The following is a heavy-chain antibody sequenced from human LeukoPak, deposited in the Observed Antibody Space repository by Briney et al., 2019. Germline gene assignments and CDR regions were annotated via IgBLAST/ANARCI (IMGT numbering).Heavy chain of an antibody. J-gene: IGHJ4*02. CDR1: GFRFSHAW. Sequence: GGSLRLSCAASGFRFSHAWASWVRQAPGKGLEWVGRIKSKADGGTTDYTAPVKGRFTISRDDSKNTLYLQMKSLKTEDTAVYYCTTEATAGTPFDYWGQGTLVTVSS. CDR2: IKSKADGGTT. D-gene: IGHD6-13*01. V-gene: IGHV3-15*01. CDR3: TTEATAGTPFDY.